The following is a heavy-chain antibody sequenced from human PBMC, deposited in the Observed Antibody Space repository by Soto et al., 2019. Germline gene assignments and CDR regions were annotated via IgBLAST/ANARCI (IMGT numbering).Heavy chain of an antibody. J-gene: IGHJ6*03. CDR3: ARKGAAASYAHYYMDV. D-gene: IGHD6-13*01. Sequence: SETLSLTCTVSGGSISPYYWSWIRQPPGKGLEWIGYVYYSGNTNYNPSLESRVAISVDTSRNRFSLNLTSATAADTAVYYCARKGAAASYAHYYMDVWGRGTAVT. CDR2: VYYSGNT. V-gene: IGHV4-59*01. CDR1: GGSISPYY.